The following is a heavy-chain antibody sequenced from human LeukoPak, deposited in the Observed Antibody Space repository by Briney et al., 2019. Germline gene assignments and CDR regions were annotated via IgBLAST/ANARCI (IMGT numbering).Heavy chain of an antibody. Sequence: ASETLSLTCAVSGGSISSSNWWSWVRQPPGKGLEWIGEIYHSGSTNYNPSLKSRVTISVDKSKNQFSLKLSSVTAADTAVYYCARRTHTYSSSWSPSYGMDVWGQGTTVTVSS. CDR3: ARRTHTYSSSWSPSYGMDV. CDR1: GGSISSSNW. D-gene: IGHD6-13*01. V-gene: IGHV4-4*02. J-gene: IGHJ6*02. CDR2: IYHSGST.